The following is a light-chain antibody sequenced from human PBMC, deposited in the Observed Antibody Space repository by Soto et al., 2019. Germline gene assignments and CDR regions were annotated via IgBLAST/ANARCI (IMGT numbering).Light chain of an antibody. CDR2: DAS. CDR3: QHRSNWPLT. CDR1: QSVSSY. J-gene: IGKJ4*01. V-gene: IGKV3-11*01. Sequence: EIVLTQSPATLSLSPGERATLSCRASQSVSSYLAWYQQRPGQAPRLLIYDASNRATGIPARFSGSGSGTDFTLTISSLEPEDFAVYYCQHRSNWPLTFGGGTKVEIK.